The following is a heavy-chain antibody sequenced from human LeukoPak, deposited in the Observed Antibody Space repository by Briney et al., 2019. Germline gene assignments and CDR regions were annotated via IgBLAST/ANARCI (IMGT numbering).Heavy chain of an antibody. CDR2: ISYDGSNK. CDR3: ARDRCSSTSCYTHYFDY. Sequence: GGSLRLSCTASGFTFSSYTMHWVRQAPGTGLERVAVISYDGSNKYYADSVKGRFTISGDTSKNTLYLQMNSLRAEDTAVYYCARDRCSSTSCYTHYFDYWGQGTLVTVSS. D-gene: IGHD2-2*02. J-gene: IGHJ4*02. V-gene: IGHV3-30-3*01. CDR1: GFTFSSYT.